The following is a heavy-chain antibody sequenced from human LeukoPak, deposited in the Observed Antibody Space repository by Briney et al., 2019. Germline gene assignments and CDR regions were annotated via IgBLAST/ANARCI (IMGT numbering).Heavy chain of an antibody. D-gene: IGHD1-14*01. J-gene: IGHJ4*02. CDR1: GGSISSYY. V-gene: IGHV4-59*01. CDR3: ARDRISGFDY. Sequence: SETLSLTCTVSGGSISSYYWSWIRQPPGKGLEWIGYIYYSGSTNYNPSLKSRVTISVDTSKNQFSLQLSSVTAADTAVYYCARDRISGFDYWGQGTLVTVSS. CDR2: IYYSGST.